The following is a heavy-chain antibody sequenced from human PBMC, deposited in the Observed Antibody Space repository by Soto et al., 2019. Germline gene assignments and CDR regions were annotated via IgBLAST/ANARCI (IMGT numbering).Heavy chain of an antibody. CDR3: ARDQGSGWGYYYYGMDV. Sequence: QVQLVESGGGVVQPGKSLRLSCAASEFTFSRYAMYWVRQAPGKGLEWVALIWYDSSNKFYADSVEGRFTISRDNSKNMLYLQMNSVRVEDTGVYYCARDQGSGWGYYYYGMDVWGQGTTVTVSS. V-gene: IGHV3-33*01. CDR1: EFTFSRYA. CDR2: IWYDSSNK. J-gene: IGHJ6*01. D-gene: IGHD6-19*01.